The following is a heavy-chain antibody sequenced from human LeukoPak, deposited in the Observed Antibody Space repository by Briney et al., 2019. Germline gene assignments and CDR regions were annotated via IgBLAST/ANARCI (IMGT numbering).Heavy chain of an antibody. J-gene: IGHJ5*02. CDR1: GGTFSSYA. CDR3: ARGILYSTNWFDP. CDR2: IIPILGIA. V-gene: IGHV1-69*04. D-gene: IGHD2-8*01. Sequence: SVKVSCKASGGTFSSYAISWVRQAPGQGLEWMGRIIPILGIANYAQKFQGRVTITADTSTSTAYMELRSLRPDDTAVYYCARGILYSTNWFDPWGQGTLVTVSS.